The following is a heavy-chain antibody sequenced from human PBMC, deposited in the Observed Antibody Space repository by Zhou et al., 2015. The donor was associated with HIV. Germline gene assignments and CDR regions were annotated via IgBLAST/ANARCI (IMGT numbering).Heavy chain of an antibody. Sequence: VQLVESGGGLVKPGGSLRLSCAASGFTFSSYAMSWVRQAPGKGLEWVSAISGSGDSSNYADSVKGRFTISRDIFKNTLYLQMNSLRAEDTAVYYCAKDRFGATWDDAFDIWGQGTMVTVSS. CDR1: GFTFSSYA. D-gene: IGHD1-26*01. V-gene: IGHV3-23*04. J-gene: IGHJ3*02. CDR3: AKDRFGATWDDAFDI. CDR2: ISGSGDSS.